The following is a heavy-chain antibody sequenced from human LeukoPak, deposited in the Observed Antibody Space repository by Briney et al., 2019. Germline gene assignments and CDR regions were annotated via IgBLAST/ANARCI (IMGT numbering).Heavy chain of an antibody. CDR3: ATNALLVPSTFDS. J-gene: IGHJ4*02. V-gene: IGHV4-59*12. CDR2: VSDRGGT. Sequence: SETLSLTCSVSGSSISDSYWSWIRQPPGKQMEGIGFVSDRGGTTYNPSLRSRVNISLDTSQNQFSLKVTSVTAADTAVYYCATNALLVPSTFDSWGRGTLVIVSS. CDR1: GSSISDSY. D-gene: IGHD6-6*01.